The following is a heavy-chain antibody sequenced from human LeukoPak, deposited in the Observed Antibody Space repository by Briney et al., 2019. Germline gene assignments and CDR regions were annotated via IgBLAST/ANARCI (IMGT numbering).Heavy chain of an antibody. CDR3: ATLYETSSDY. Sequence: GGSLRLSCVASGFTLTNYALSWVRRAPGKGLEWVSGISGTDTFYADFVKGRFTISRDSSKNTLYLQMNSLRVEDTAMYYCATLYETSSDYWGQGTLVTVSS. CDR1: GFTLTNYA. D-gene: IGHD2/OR15-2a*01. J-gene: IGHJ4*02. V-gene: IGHV3-23*01. CDR2: ISGTDT.